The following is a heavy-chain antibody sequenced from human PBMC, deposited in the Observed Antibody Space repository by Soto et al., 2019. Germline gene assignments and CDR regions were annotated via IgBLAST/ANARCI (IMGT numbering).Heavy chain of an antibody. Sequence: GGSLRLSCAASGVTFNNHAIIWVRQAPGKGLEWVSGISGSDGSRTTYADSVKGRFTISRDNAKNMLHLQMNSLRAEDTAVYYCARALTYYYDIDYWGQGTLVTVSS. CDR3: ARALTYYYDIDY. CDR2: ISGSDGSRT. D-gene: IGHD3-22*01. CDR1: GVTFNNHA. V-gene: IGHV3-74*01. J-gene: IGHJ4*02.